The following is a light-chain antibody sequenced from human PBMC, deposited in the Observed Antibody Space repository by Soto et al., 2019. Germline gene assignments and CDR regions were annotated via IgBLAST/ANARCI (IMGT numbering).Light chain of an antibody. CDR1: QVISSW. CDR2: GAS. CDR3: QQASSFPLT. Sequence: IQMTQSPSSVSASVGDSVTITCRASQVISSWLAWYQVNPGKAPKLLIYGASNRESGVPSRFSASESGTLFTLTINSLQPEDFATYYCQQASSFPLTFGGGTTVEI. J-gene: IGKJ4*01. V-gene: IGKV1-12*01.